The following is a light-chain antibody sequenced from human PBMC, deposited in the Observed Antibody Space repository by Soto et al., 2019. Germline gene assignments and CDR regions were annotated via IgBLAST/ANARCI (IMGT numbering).Light chain of an antibody. V-gene: IGLV2-23*01. CDR2: EGT. Sequence: QSALTQPASVSGSPGQSITSSCTGTSSNVGRYNLVSWFQRLPGKVPKLMSYEGTKRPSGLSDRFSGSTSGNTASLTLSGLQAEDEADYYCFSYAGNSVYVFGTGTKVTVL. CDR3: FSYAGNSVYV. CDR1: SSNVGRYNL. J-gene: IGLJ1*01.